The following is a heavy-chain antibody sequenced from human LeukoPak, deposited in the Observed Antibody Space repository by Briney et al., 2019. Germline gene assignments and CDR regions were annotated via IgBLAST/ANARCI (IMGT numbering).Heavy chain of an antibody. J-gene: IGHJ4*02. CDR2: IKQDGSEK. CDR1: GFTFSSYW. Sequence: PGGSLRLSCAASGFTFSSYWMSWVRQAPGKGLEWVANIKQDGSEKYYVDSVKGRFTISRDNAKNSLYLQMNSLRAEDTAVYYCARDLRSNYGDLFDYWGQGTLVTVSS. D-gene: IGHD4-17*01. CDR3: ARDLRSNYGDLFDY. V-gene: IGHV3-7*01.